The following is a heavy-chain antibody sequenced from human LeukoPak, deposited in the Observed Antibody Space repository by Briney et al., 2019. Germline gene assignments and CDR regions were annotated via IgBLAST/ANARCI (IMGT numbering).Heavy chain of an antibody. J-gene: IGHJ4*02. CDR2: ISASDGRT. CDR1: GFTFSSYA. Sequence: GGSLRLSCAASGFTFSSYAMSWVRQAPGKGLEWVSAISASDGRTYYADSVRGRFTISRDNSKNTLYLQMNSLRAENTAVYYCVKVTSAYWGQGTLVTVSS. V-gene: IGHV3-23*01. CDR3: VKVTSAY.